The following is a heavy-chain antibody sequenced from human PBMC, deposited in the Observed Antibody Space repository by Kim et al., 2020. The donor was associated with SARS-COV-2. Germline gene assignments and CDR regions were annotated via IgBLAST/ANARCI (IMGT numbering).Heavy chain of an antibody. J-gene: IGHJ6*02. V-gene: IGHV4-59*01. CDR3: ARVARNYYDSSGYYYYYYYYGMDV. D-gene: IGHD3-22*01. CDR1: GGSISSYY. CDR2: IYYSGST. Sequence: SETLSLTCTVSGGSISSYYWSWIRQPPGKGLEWIGYIYYSGSTNSNPSLKSRVTISVDTSKNQFSLKLSSVTAADTAVYYCARVARNYYDSSGYYYYYYYYGMDVWGQGITVTVSS.